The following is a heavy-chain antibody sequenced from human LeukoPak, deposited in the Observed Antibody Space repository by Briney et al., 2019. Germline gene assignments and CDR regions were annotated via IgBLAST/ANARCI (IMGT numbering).Heavy chain of an antibody. CDR3: ARDGYCSGGSCYGMDV. V-gene: IGHV3-33*01. J-gene: IGHJ6*02. Sequence: GGSLRLSCATSGFTFNRFGMHWVRQAPGKGLEWVAVIWYDGSNKDYADSVKGRFTISRENAKNSLYLQMNSLRAEDTAVYYCARDGYCSGGSCYGMDVWGQGTTVTVSS. D-gene: IGHD2-15*01. CDR2: IWYDGSNK. CDR1: GFTFNRFG.